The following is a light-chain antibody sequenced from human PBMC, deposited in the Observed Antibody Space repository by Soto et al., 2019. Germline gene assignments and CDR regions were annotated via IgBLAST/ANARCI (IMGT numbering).Light chain of an antibody. J-gene: IGKJ2*01. V-gene: IGKV3-20*01. CDR2: GAS. CDR3: QQYDT. Sequence: EIGLTQSPGTLSLSPGERATLSCRASQTSNSRDLAWYQQRPGQAPRLHLYGASNRATCIPDRFTGSGSGTHFTLTISILEPEDFAVYYWQQYDTFRQGTKLGIK. CDR1: QTSNSRD.